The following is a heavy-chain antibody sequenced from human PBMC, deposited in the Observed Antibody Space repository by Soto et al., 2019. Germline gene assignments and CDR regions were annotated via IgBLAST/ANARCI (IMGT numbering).Heavy chain of an antibody. V-gene: IGHV1-8*01. CDR3: ARGRVRYSSSQYFEP. J-gene: IGHJ5*02. CDR2: MNPDTGHT. Sequence: QVQLVQSGAEVTKPGASVKVSCKASGYTFTNYDINWVRQAAGQGPEWMGWMNPDTGHTGYARKFRGRVSMTRDTSISTAYMELSSLRSDDTAIYYCARGRVRYSSSQYFEPWGRGTLVTVSS. D-gene: IGHD6-6*01. CDR1: GYTFTNYD.